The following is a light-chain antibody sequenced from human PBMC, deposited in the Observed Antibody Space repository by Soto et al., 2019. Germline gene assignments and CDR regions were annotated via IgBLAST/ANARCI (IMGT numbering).Light chain of an antibody. CDR1: SSDVGGYNY. CDR3: SSHAGINNVI. Sequence: QSVLTQPPSASGSPGQSVTISCTGTSSDVGGYNYVSWYQQYPGEAPKLMIYEVSQRPSGVPDRFSGSKSGNTASLTVSGLQAEDEADYYCSSHAGINNVIFGGGTKVTVL. V-gene: IGLV2-8*01. J-gene: IGLJ2*01. CDR2: EVS.